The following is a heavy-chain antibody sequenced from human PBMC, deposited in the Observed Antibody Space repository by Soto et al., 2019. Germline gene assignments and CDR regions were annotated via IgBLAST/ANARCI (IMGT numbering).Heavy chain of an antibody. Sequence: PGESLKISCTFSVYSFSTDWIAWVRQMPGKGLEWIVISPSFQGQVTISADTSTKTAYLQWNSLEASDTAIYYCAVFRSSWFGDGRLDSWGPGTLVTVSS. V-gene: IGHV5-51*01. D-gene: IGHD6-13*01. CDR1: VYSFSTDW. J-gene: IGHJ4*02. CDR3: AVFRSSWFGDGRLDS.